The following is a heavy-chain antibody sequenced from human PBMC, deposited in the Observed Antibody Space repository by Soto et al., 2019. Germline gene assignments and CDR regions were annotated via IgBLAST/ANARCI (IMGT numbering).Heavy chain of an antibody. CDR2: INPANGNT. CDR1: GYNFATYG. J-gene: IGHJ4*02. CDR3: ARTPILPERGLDS. D-gene: IGHD3-9*01. Sequence: QVQLVQSGAEVEKPGASVKVSCKASGYNFATYGISWVRQAPGQGLEWMGWINPANGNTNYAQKFRARTTLTSDTSTNTVYMDLRSLRSDDAAGYFCARTPILPERGLDSWGQGTLVSVSS. V-gene: IGHV1-18*01.